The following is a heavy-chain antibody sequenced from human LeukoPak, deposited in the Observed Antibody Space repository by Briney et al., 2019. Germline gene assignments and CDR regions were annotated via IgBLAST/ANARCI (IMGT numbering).Heavy chain of an antibody. CDR3: AKDGVGGYSYAPIDY. V-gene: IGHV3-23*01. CDR1: GFTFSTYA. Sequence: GGSLRLSCTASGFTFSTYAMSWVRQASGKGLEWVSAITDSGGNTYYAAPVKGRFTISRDNSKNTLYLQMNSLRAEDTAVYYCAKDGVGGYSYAPIDYWGQGTLVTVSS. J-gene: IGHJ4*02. CDR2: ITDSGGNT. D-gene: IGHD5-18*01.